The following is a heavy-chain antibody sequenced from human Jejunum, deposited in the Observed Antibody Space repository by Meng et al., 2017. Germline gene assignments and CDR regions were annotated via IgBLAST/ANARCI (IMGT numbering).Heavy chain of an antibody. CDR3: AKVSVGATSGEY. V-gene: IGHV1-18*01. Sequence: ASVKVSCKASGYIFVNYAVSWVRQAPGQGLEWMGWIIPSNGQTNYAQKVQDRVTMTTDTSTGTAYMELRSLSSDDTAFYYCAKVSVGATSGEYWGQGTVVTFSS. CDR2: IIPSNGQT. D-gene: IGHD1-26*01. J-gene: IGHJ4*02. CDR1: GYIFVNYA.